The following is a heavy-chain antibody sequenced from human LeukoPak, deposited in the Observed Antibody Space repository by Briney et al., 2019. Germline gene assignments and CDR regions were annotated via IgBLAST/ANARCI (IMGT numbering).Heavy chain of an antibody. CDR1: GFTLSNNY. V-gene: IGHV3-66*01. CDR3: ARVMGRLVRNWYFDL. Sequence: GGSLRLSCVGSGFTLSNNYIAWVRQAPGKGLEGVSVIYDGGFTEYTDSVKGRFTISRHNSKNTLDLQMNSLRAEDTAVYYCARVMGRLVRNWYFDLWGRGTLVTGSS. CDR2: IYDGGFT. D-gene: IGHD3-9*01. J-gene: IGHJ2*01.